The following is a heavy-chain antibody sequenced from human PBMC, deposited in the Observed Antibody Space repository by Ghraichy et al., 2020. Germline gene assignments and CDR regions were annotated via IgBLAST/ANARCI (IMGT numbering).Heavy chain of an antibody. V-gene: IGHV1-58*01. Sequence: SVKVSCKASGFTFTSSAVQWVRQARGQRLEWIGWIVVGSGNTNYAQKFQEKVTITRDMSTSTAYMELSSLRSEDTAVYYCAADHPTAAGTIDYWSQGTLVTVSS. J-gene: IGHJ4*02. CDR3: AADHPTAAGTIDY. CDR2: IVVGSGNT. CDR1: GFTFTSSA. D-gene: IGHD6-13*01.